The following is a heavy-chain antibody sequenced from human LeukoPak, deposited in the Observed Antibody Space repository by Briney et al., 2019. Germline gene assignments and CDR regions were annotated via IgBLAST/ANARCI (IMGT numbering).Heavy chain of an antibody. J-gene: IGHJ4*02. CDR2: ITWNSGKI. D-gene: IGHD3-16*01. CDR3: VRDGGAVGNMDY. Sequence: GGSLRLSCAASGFTFDDYAMHWVRQAPGKGLEWVSGITWNSGKIAYADSVKGRFTISRDNAKNSLYLQMNSLRAEDTAVYYCVRDGGAVGNMDYWGQGTLLTVSS. CDR1: GFTFDDYA. V-gene: IGHV3-9*01.